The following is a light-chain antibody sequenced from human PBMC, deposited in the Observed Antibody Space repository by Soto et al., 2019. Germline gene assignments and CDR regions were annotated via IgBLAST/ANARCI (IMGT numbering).Light chain of an antibody. J-gene: IGLJ3*02. V-gene: IGLV2-14*01. Sequence: QSVLTQPASVSGSPGQSITISCTGTSSDVGGYNYVSWYQQHPDKAPKLMIYEVSNRPSGVSNRFSGSKSGNTASLTISGLQAEDEADYYCTSYTTSSTHWVFGGGTKLTGL. CDR2: EVS. CDR3: TSYTTSSTHWV. CDR1: SSDVGGYNY.